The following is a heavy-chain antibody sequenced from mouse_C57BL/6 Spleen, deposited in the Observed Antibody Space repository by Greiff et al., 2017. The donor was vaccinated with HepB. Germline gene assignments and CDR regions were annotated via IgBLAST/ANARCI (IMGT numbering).Heavy chain of an antibody. Sequence: EVKLVESGGGLVKPGGSLKLSCAASGFTFSDYGMHWVRQAPEKGLEWVAYISSGSSTIYYADTVKGRFTISRDNAKNTLFLQMTSLRSEDTAMYYCARNDYGNWFAYWGQGTLVTVSA. CDR3: ARNDYGNWFAY. CDR1: GFTFSDYG. D-gene: IGHD2-1*01. CDR2: ISSGSSTI. J-gene: IGHJ3*01. V-gene: IGHV5-17*01.